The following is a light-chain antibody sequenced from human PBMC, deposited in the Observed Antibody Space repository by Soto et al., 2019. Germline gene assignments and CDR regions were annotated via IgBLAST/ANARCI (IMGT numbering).Light chain of an antibody. CDR3: PVWDSSSDHPV. J-gene: IGLJ3*02. V-gene: IGLV3-21*02. CDR1: NIGSKS. Sequence: SYELTQPPSVSVAPGQTARITCGGNNIGSKSVYWYQQKPGPAPVLVVYDDIDRPSGIPELFSGSNTGNTATLTIRGVADGDEDDYYCPVWDSSSDHPVFGGGTKLTVL. CDR2: DDI.